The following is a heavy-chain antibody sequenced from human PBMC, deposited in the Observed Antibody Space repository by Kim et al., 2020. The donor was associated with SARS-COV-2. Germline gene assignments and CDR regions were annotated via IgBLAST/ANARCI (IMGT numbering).Heavy chain of an antibody. D-gene: IGHD2-2*01. CDR1: GGSISSGGYY. Sequence: SETLSLTCTVSGGSISSGGYYWSWIRQHPGKGLEWIGYIYYSGSTYYNPSLKSRVTISVDTSKNQFSLKLSSVTAADTAVYYCARELRCSSTSCYDAFDIWGQGTMVTVSS. CDR2: IYYSGST. V-gene: IGHV4-31*03. CDR3: ARELRCSSTSCYDAFDI. J-gene: IGHJ3*02.